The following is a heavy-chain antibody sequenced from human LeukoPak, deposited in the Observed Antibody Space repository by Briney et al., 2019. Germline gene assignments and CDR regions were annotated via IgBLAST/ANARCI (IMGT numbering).Heavy chain of an antibody. V-gene: IGHV4-59*05. CDR1: GFTFSNYA. CDR3: AMMPPGPTMIVVVPV. J-gene: IGHJ4*02. D-gene: IGHD3-22*01. Sequence: GSLRLSCAASGFTFSNYAMHWVRQAPGKGLEWIGSIYYSGSTYYNPSLKSRVTISVDTSKNQFSLKLSSVTAADTAVYYCAMMPPGPTMIVVVPVWGQGTLVTVSS. CDR2: IYYSGST.